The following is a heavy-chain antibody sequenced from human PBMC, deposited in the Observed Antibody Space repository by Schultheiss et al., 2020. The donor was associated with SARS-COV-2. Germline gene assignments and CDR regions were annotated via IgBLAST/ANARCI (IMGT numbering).Heavy chain of an antibody. CDR2: IDYNGDT. CDR1: GDSTSISIYD. J-gene: IGHJ5*02. V-gene: IGHV4-39*07. D-gene: IGHD3-10*01. Sequence: SQTLSLTCDVSGDSTSISIYDWGWIRRPPGKGLEWIGTIDYNGDTYYKPSLKSRVTIARDRPQSQFSLKLSSVTAADTAVYYCARNTMVRGVVWFDPWGQGTLVTVSS. CDR3: ARNTMVRGVVWFDP.